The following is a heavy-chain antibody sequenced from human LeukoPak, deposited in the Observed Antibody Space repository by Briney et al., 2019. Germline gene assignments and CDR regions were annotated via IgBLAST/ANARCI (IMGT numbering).Heavy chain of an antibody. D-gene: IGHD3-22*01. CDR3: ARDYYDSSGYYAGFGY. CDR2: ISSTGGTI. J-gene: IGHJ4*02. V-gene: IGHV3-48*03. CDR1: GFTFSNYE. Sequence: PGGSLRLSCAASGFTFSNYEMNWVRQAPGKGLEWVSYISSTGGTIFYADSVKGRFTISRDNAKNSLYPQMNSLRAEDTAVYYCARDYYDSSGYYAGFGYWGQGTLVTVSS.